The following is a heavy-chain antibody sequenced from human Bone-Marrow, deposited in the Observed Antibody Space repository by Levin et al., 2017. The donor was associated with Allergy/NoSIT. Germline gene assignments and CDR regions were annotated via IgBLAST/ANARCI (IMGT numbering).Heavy chain of an antibody. D-gene: IGHD3-10*01. J-gene: IGHJ3*02. Sequence: GGSLRLSCTASGFTLSTNYMSWVRQAPGKGLEWVSLIYTAGATYYADSVKGRFTISRDNSKHTLFLQMNSLSADDTAVYFCARDWPFGSGPYAAFDIWGPGTMVTVSS. CDR3: ARDWPFGSGPYAAFDI. V-gene: IGHV3-53*01. CDR1: GFTLSTNY. CDR2: IYTAGAT.